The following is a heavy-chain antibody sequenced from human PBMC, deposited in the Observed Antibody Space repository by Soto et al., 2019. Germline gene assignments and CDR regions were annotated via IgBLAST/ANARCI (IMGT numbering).Heavy chain of an antibody. Sequence: QVQLVQSGAEVKRPGASVEISCKTSGFTFTSNYLHWVRQAPGQGLEWVAMINPVSGGATYSEKFRGRVTGTRDTSTSAIYLEVNGLTPDDTAVYYCARGEMDVWGRGTTVTVSS. D-gene: IGHD3-16*01. CDR3: ARGEMDV. CDR2: INPVSGGA. J-gene: IGHJ6*02. V-gene: IGHV1-46*01. CDR1: GFTFTSNY.